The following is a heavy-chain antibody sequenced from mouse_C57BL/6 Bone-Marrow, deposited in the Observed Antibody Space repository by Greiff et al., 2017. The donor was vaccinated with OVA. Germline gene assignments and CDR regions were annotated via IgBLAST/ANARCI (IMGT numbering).Heavy chain of an antibody. CDR3: TRDETIISYYAMDY. Sequence: EVKLMESGEGLVKPGGSLKLSCAASGFTFSSYAMSWVRQTPEKRLEWVAYISSGGDYIYYADTVKGRFTISRDNARNTLYLQMSSLKSEDTAMYYCTRDETIISYYAMDYWGQGTSVTVSS. J-gene: IGHJ4*01. CDR1: GFTFSSYA. V-gene: IGHV5-9-1*02. CDR2: ISSGGDYI. D-gene: IGHD2-12*01.